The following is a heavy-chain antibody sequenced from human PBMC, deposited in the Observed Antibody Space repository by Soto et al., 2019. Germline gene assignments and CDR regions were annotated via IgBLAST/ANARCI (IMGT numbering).Heavy chain of an antibody. CDR1: GFSFSISP. CDR3: ARDPKTSGGQHWAFNYFDS. D-gene: IGHD7-27*01. V-gene: IGHV3-30-3*01. Sequence: GGSLRLSCAASGFSFSISPMHWVRQAPGKGPEWVALISYDGTNKFYADSVKGRFTISRDNSKSTLYLQVDSLRPEDAAVYYCARDPKTSGGQHWAFNYFDSWGQGTLVTVS. J-gene: IGHJ4*02. CDR2: ISYDGTNK.